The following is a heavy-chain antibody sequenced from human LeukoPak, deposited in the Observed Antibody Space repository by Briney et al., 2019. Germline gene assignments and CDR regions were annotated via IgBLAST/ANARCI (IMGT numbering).Heavy chain of an antibody. V-gene: IGHV3-48*03. CDR3: ARDGRSRGLSHVNFDY. Sequence: GGTLRLSCAASGFPFSSYEMNWVRQAPGKGLEWVSYISSSGMTKYYAVSVKGRFTMSRDNAKNSLYLQLNSLRAEDTAVYYCARDGRSRGLSHVNFDYWGQGILVTVSS. J-gene: IGHJ4*02. CDR1: GFPFSSYE. D-gene: IGHD3-16*02. CDR2: ISSSGMTK.